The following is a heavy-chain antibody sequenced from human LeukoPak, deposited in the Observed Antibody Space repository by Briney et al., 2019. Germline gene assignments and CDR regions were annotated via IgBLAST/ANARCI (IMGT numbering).Heavy chain of an antibody. Sequence: SVKVSCKASGGTFSSYAISWVRQAPGQGLEWMGGIIPIFGTANYAQKFQGRVTITADESTSTAYMELSSLRSEDTAVYYCARGLANWGSGSLIDGAYYFDYWGQGTLVTVSS. V-gene: IGHV1-69*13. D-gene: IGHD7-27*01. CDR2: IIPIFGTA. CDR3: ARGLANWGSGSLIDGAYYFDY. CDR1: GGTFSSYA. J-gene: IGHJ4*02.